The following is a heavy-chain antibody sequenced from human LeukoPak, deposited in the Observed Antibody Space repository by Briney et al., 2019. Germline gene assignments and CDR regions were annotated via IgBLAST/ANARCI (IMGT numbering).Heavy chain of an antibody. CDR1: RFTFSIYA. J-gene: IGHJ4*02. CDR3: ARDAIVGATFDY. D-gene: IGHD1-26*01. CDR2: ISGGISSA. Sequence: GGSLRLSCAASRFTFSIYAMSWVRQAPGKGLEWVSGISGGISSAYYADSVRGRFTISRDNSKNTLYLQMNSLRAEDTAVYYCARDAIVGATFDYWGQGTLVTVSS. V-gene: IGHV3-23*01.